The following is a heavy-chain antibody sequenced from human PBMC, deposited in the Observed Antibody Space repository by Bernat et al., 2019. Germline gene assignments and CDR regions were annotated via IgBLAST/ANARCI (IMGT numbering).Heavy chain of an antibody. Sequence: QVQLAQPGAEVKKPGASVKVSCKASGYIFTDYFIQWVRQAPGQGLEWMGRINSDTGVTTYTQKFKGRVPMTRDTYISTAYMELSSLTSDDTAVYYCARDLASTAFWEFDYWGRGTQVTVSS. CDR1: GYIFTDYF. CDR3: ARDLASTAFWEFDY. V-gene: IGHV1-2*06. J-gene: IGHJ4*02. D-gene: IGHD2-21*02. CDR2: INSDTGVT.